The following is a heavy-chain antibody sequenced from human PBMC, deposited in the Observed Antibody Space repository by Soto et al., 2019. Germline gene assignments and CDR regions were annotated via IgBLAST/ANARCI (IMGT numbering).Heavy chain of an antibody. J-gene: IGHJ5*02. CDR1: GDPITSGGFY. Sequence: QVQLQESGPGLVKPSETLSLTCTLSGDPITSGGFYWTWIRQHPAKGLEWIGYIYYSGVTYYNPSLKSRATIAVDTSKNPCSLNLSSVSAADTAMYYCARDLRGRRSGRFDPWGQGTLVTVSS. V-gene: IGHV4-31*03. CDR2: IYYSGVT. D-gene: IGHD3-10*01. CDR3: ARDLRGRRSGRFDP.